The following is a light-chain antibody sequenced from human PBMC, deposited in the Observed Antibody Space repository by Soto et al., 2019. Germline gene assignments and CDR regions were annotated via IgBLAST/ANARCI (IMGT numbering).Light chain of an antibody. CDR2: DAS. V-gene: IGKV1-5*01. CDR1: QDIVNW. Sequence: DIQMTQSPSTLSASVGDRVTITCRASQDIVNWLAWYQHKPGKAPQLLIFDASTLQSGFPSRFIGSASGTEFTLTINNLQPDDLATYFCQQYNSYPGTFGKGTKV. CDR3: QQYNSYPGT. J-gene: IGKJ1*01.